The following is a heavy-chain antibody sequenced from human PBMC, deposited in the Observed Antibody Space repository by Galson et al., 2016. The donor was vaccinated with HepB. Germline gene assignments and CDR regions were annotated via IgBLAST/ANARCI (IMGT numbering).Heavy chain of an antibody. Sequence: SLRLSCAASGFTFSSYAMSWVRKAPGKGLEWVSSISGDGAPYSVDYMKGSITIPRDNSKDTPYLQMISLTAEATALDSCARARGFYSSTWDWGQGTLGTVYS. V-gene: IGHV3-23*01. J-gene: IGHJ4*02. CDR1: GFTFSSYA. CDR3: ARARGFYSSTWD. D-gene: IGHD2-2*01. CDR2: ISGDGAP.